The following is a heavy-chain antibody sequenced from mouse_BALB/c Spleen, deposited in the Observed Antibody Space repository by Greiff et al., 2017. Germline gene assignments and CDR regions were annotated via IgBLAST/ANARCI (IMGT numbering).Heavy chain of an antibody. Sequence: EVQLQQSGPELVKPGASVKISCKASGYSFTGYYMHWVKQSHVKSLEWIGRINPYNGATSYNQNFKDKASLTVDKSSSTAYMELHSLTSEDSAVYYCARWMITTGFAYWGQGTLVTVSA. V-gene: IGHV1-31*01. CDR3: ARWMITTGFAY. J-gene: IGHJ3*01. D-gene: IGHD2-4*01. CDR2: INPYNGAT. CDR1: GYSFTGYY.